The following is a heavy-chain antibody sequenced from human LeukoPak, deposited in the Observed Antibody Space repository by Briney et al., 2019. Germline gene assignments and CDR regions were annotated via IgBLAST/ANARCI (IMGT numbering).Heavy chain of an antibody. D-gene: IGHD6-19*01. CDR2: INPNSGGT. Sequence: ASVKVSCKASGYTFTNYYIHWVRQAPGQGLEWMAWINPNSGGTNYAQKFQGRVTMTRDTSISIAYMELSSLRSDDAAVFYCARGGVQWLDYFDYWGQGTLVTVSS. J-gene: IGHJ4*02. CDR1: GYTFTNYY. V-gene: IGHV1-2*02. CDR3: ARGGVQWLDYFDY.